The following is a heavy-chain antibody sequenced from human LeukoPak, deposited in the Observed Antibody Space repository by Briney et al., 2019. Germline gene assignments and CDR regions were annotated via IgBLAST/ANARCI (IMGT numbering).Heavy chain of an antibody. J-gene: IGHJ4*02. D-gene: IGHD3-10*01. CDR2: VSVNGGTT. CDR1: GFIFSSCS. CDR3: TKELHGSGNYAFDY. Sequence: GGSLRLSCAASGFIFSSCSLSWVRQAPGRGLEWVSTVSVNGGTTYYEDSVKGRFTISRDNSKNTLYMQMNSLRAEDTAVYFCTKELHGSGNYAFDYWGQGTLVTVSS. V-gene: IGHV3-23*02.